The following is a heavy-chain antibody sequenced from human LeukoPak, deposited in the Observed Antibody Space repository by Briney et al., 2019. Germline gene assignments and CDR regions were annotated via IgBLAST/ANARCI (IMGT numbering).Heavy chain of an antibody. CDR3: AELGITMIGGV. D-gene: IGHD3-10*02. Sequence: GGSLRLSCAASGFTFSSYEMNWVRQAPGKGLELVSYISSSCSTIYYADSVKSRFTISRDNAKNSLYLQMNSLRAEDTAVYYCAELGITMIGGVWGKGTTVTISS. V-gene: IGHV3-48*03. CDR1: GFTFSSYE. CDR2: ISSSCSTI. J-gene: IGHJ6*04.